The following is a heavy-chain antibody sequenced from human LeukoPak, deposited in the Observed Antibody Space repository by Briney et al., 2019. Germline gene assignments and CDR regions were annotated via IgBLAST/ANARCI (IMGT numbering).Heavy chain of an antibody. CDR1: GITFSDYY. CDR2: IGRGSTDT. Sequence: GGSLRLSCAASGITFSDYYMTWIRQAPGKGLEWVSSIGRGSTDTKYADSVKGRFTISRDAAKDSVYLELNSLRAEDTAVYYCATFRVCYIAHWGQGSLVTVSS. V-gene: IGHV3-11*03. CDR3: ATFRVCYIAH. J-gene: IGHJ4*02. D-gene: IGHD3-16*02.